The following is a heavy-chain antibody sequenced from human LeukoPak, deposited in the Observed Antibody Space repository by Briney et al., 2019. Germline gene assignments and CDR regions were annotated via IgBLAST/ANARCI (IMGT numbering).Heavy chain of an antibody. D-gene: IGHD3-10*01. CDR2: ISSSGTTI. CDR3: ARGRPEFFGSGTYLND. CDR1: GFSVSTYE. Sequence: GGSLSLSCAASGFSVSTYEMNWVRQAPGKGLECVSYISSSGTTISYADSVGGRFTISRDNAKNSLYLEMNSLRVEDTAVYYCARGRPEFFGSGTYLNDWGQGTLVTVSS. V-gene: IGHV3-48*03. J-gene: IGHJ4*02.